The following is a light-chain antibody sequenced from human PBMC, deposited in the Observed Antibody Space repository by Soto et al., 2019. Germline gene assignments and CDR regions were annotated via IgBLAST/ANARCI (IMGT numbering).Light chain of an antibody. CDR2: GAS. Sequence: EIVLTQSPGTLSLSPGERATLSCRASQSVSSSYLAWYQQKPGQAPRLLIYGASSRATGIPDRFSGSGSGTDVSLPISRLGPEDFAVYYCQPYGSSSYTLGQGTKLGIK. J-gene: IGKJ2*01. V-gene: IGKV3-20*01. CDR1: QSVSSSY. CDR3: QPYGSSSYT.